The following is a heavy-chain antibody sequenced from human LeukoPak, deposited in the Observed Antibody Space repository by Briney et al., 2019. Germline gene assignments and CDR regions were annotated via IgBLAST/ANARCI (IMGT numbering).Heavy chain of an antibody. CDR3: TRRDYYDSSGYYDY. D-gene: IGHD3-22*01. CDR2: IRSKANSYAT. Sequence: GGALKLSCAASGFTFSGSAMHWVRQASGKGLEWVGRIRSKANSYATAYAASGKGRFTISRDDSKNTASLQMNSLKTEDTAVYYCTRRDYYDSSGYYDYWGQGTLVTVSS. V-gene: IGHV3-73*01. CDR1: GFTFSGSA. J-gene: IGHJ4*02.